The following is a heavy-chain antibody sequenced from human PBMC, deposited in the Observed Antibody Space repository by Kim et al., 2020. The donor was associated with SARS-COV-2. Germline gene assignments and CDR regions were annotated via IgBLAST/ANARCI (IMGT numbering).Heavy chain of an antibody. D-gene: IGHD1-26*01. CDR3: ARGKIGGSYYGDFDY. CDR1: GYSFTSYW. V-gene: IGHV5-51*01. J-gene: IGHJ4*02. Sequence: GESLKISCKGSGYSFTSYWIGWVRQMPGKGLEWMGIIYPGDFDTRYSPSFQGQVTISADKSISTAYLQWSSLKASDTAMYYCARGKIGGSYYGDFDYWGQGTLVTVSS. CDR2: IYPGDFDT.